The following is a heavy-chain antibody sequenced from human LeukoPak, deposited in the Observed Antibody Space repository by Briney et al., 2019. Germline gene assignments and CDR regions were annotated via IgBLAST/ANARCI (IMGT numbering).Heavy chain of an antibody. J-gene: IGHJ6*03. CDR3: ARDCSGGTCSGYYYMDV. CDR1: GFTFSDYY. V-gene: IGHV3-11*04. CDR2: ISSSSSTI. Sequence: GGSLRLSCAASGFTFSDYYMSWIRQAPGKGLEWVSYISSSSSTIYYADSVKGRFTISRDNAKNSLYLQMNSLRAEDTALYYCARDCSGGTCSGYYYMDVWGKGTTVTVSS. D-gene: IGHD2-15*01.